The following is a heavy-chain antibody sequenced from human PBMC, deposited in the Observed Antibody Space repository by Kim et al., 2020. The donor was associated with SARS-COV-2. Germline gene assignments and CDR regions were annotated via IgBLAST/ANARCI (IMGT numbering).Heavy chain of an antibody. CDR1: GYTFTQYG. CDR3: ARDHYVESRGYSGPDY. Sequence: ASVKVSCKTSGYTFTQYGITWVRQAPGQGPEWLGWISTHHGNTNIAQKVHGRLTMTTETSTSTAYMELTSLQSNDTAVYYCARDHYVESRGYSGPDYWGQGTLVIVSS. CDR2: ISTHHGNT. V-gene: IGHV1-18*04. J-gene: IGHJ4*02. D-gene: IGHD3-22*01.